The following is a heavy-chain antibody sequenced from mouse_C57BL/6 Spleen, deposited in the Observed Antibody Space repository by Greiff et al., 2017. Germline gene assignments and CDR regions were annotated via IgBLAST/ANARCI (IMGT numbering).Heavy chain of an antibody. J-gene: IGHJ4*01. CDR1: GYTFTSYW. D-gene: IGHD2-4*01. Sequence: QVQLQQPGAELVKPGASVKLSCKASGYTFTSYWMHWVKQRPGRGLEWIGRIAPNSGGTKYNEKFKSKATLTVDKPSSTAYMQLSSLTSEDSAVYYCARWNYDYEDYYAMNYWGQGTSVTVSS. CDR3: ARWNYDYEDYYAMNY. V-gene: IGHV1-72*01. CDR2: IAPNSGGT.